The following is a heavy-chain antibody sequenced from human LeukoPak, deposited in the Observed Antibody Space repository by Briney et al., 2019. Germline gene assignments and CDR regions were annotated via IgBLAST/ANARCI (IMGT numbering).Heavy chain of an antibody. V-gene: IGHV4-34*01. Sequence: SETLSLTCAVYGGSLSGYYWSWIRQPPGKGLEWIGEINHSGTTNYNPSLKSRVTISIDMFKKQFSLKLSSVTAADTAVYYCASTGDFRSGFYYYYMDVWGNGTTVTISS. D-gene: IGHD3-10*01. J-gene: IGHJ6*03. CDR1: GGSLSGYY. CDR3: ASTGDFRSGFYYYYMDV. CDR2: INHSGTT.